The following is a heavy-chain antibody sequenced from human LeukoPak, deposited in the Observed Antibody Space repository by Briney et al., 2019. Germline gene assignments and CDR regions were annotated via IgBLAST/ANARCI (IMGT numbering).Heavy chain of an antibody. CDR2: IYSGGST. J-gene: IGHJ4*02. D-gene: IGHD5-18*01. V-gene: IGHV3-53*01. CDR3: ASRRGYSYGYDY. Sequence: GGSLRLSCAASGFTVSSNYMSWVRQAPGKGLEWVSVIYSGGSTYYADSLKGRFTISRDNSKNTLDLQMNSLRAEDTAVYYCASRRGYSYGYDYWGQGTLVTVSS. CDR1: GFTVSSNY.